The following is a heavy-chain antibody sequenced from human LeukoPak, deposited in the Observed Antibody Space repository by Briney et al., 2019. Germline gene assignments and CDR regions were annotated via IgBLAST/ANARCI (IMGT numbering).Heavy chain of an antibody. CDR1: GFIFDNYY. CDR2: IRQDGNNR. Sequence: PGGSLRLSCEASGFIFDNYYMHWVRQAPGKGLEWVAHIRQDGNNRIYIDSVKGRFTISRDSYKNTLYLQMNSLRAEDAAVYYCAKAPVTTCSGAYCYPFDYWGQGTLVTVSS. V-gene: IGHV3-30*02. J-gene: IGHJ4*02. D-gene: IGHD2-15*01. CDR3: AKAPVTTCSGAYCYPFDY.